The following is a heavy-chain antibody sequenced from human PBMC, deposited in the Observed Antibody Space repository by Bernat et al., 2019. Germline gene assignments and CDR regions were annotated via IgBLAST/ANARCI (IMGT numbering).Heavy chain of an antibody. CDR3: ARDRDYGYHDAFDI. CDR2: IWYDGSNK. Sequence: QVQLVESGGGVVQPGRSLRLSCAASGFTFSSYGMHWVRQAPGKGLEWVAVIWYDGSNKYYADSVKGRFTISRDNSKNTLYLQMNSLRAEDTAVYYCARDRDYGYHDAFDIWGQGTMVTVSS. CDR1: GFTFSSYG. V-gene: IGHV3-33*01. D-gene: IGHD4-17*01. J-gene: IGHJ3*02.